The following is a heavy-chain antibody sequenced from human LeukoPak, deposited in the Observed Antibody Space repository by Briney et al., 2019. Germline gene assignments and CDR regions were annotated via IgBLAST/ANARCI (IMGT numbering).Heavy chain of an antibody. J-gene: IGHJ4*02. Sequence: ASVKVSCKASGYTFTSYDINWVRQATGQGLEWMGWMNPNGGNTGYAEKFEGRVTMTRDTAISTAYMELSSLRSEDTAVYFCARGAGGGFDFSDYWGQGTLVTVSS. V-gene: IGHV1-8*01. CDR3: ARGAGGGFDFSDY. CDR2: MNPNGGNT. CDR1: GYTFTSYD. D-gene: IGHD3-3*01.